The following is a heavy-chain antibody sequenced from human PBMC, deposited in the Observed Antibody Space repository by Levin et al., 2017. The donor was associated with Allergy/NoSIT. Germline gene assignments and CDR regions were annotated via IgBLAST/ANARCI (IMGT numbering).Heavy chain of an antibody. CDR2: IKSNADGETT. CDR3: VTGPTAYAHDY. D-gene: IGHD1-26*01. J-gene: IGHJ4*02. V-gene: IGHV3-15*01. CDR1: GFTFSNAW. Sequence: GGSLRLSCAASGFTFSNAWMSWVRQAPGKGLEWAARIKSNADGETTDYAAPVKDRFTISRDDSANTLYLQMNSLRIEDTAVYYCVTGPTAYAHDYWGQGTLVTVSS.